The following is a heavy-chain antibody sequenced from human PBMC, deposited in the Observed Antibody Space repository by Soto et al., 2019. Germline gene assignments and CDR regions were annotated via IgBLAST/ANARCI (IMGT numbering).Heavy chain of an antibody. CDR2: IGRGGDT. V-gene: IGHV3-13*01. Sequence: GGSLRLSCAASGFTFTTGDMHWVRQVTGRGLEWVSAIGRGGDTYYAASVKGRFTISRENAKNSVYLQMNSLRDGDTAAYYCAREIRDSAVGGHYLNGMDVWGQGTTVTVSS. CDR1: GFTFTTGD. D-gene: IGHD3-10*01. J-gene: IGHJ6*02. CDR3: AREIRDSAVGGHYLNGMDV.